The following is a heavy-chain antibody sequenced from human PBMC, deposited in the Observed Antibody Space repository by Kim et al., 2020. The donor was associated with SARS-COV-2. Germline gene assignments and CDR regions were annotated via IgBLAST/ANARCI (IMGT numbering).Heavy chain of an antibody. Sequence: GGSLRLSCAASGFTFSSYAMSWVRQAPGKGLEWVSAISGSGGSTYYADSVKGRFTISRDNSKNTLYLQMNSLRAEDTAVYYCAKCPTQRWWNQNWFDPWGQGTLVTVSS. J-gene: IGHJ5*02. CDR2: ISGSGGST. CDR1: GFTFSSYA. V-gene: IGHV3-23*01. CDR3: AKCPTQRWWNQNWFDP. D-gene: IGHD2-8*02.